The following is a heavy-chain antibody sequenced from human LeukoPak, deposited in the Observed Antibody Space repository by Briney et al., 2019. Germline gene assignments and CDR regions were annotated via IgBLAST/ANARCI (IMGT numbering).Heavy chain of an antibody. Sequence: SETLSLTCTVSGYSISSGYYWGWIRQPPGKGLEWIGSIYHSGSTYYNPSLKSRVTISVDTSKNQFSLKLSSVTAADTAVYYCTSLYGDPYYFDYWGQGTLVTVSS. CDR3: TSLYGDPYYFDY. V-gene: IGHV4-38-2*02. CDR2: IYHSGST. D-gene: IGHD4-17*01. J-gene: IGHJ4*02. CDR1: GYSISSGYY.